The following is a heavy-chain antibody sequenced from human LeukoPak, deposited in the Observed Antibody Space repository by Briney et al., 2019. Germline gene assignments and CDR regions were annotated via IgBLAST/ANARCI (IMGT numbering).Heavy chain of an antibody. CDR1: GFTFSNYW. Sequence: GGSLRLSCAASGFTFSNYWVHWVRQAPGKGLVWVSRINSDGSRATYADSVKGRFTISRDNAKNTLYLQMNSLRAEDTAVYYCATGYSDSLRSPLDSWGQGTLVTVSS. CDR2: INSDGSRA. J-gene: IGHJ5*01. V-gene: IGHV3-74*01. D-gene: IGHD3-22*01. CDR3: ATGYSDSLRSPLDS.